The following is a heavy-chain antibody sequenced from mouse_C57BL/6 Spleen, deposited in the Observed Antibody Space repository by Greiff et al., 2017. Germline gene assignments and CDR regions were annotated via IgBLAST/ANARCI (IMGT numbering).Heavy chain of an antibody. Sequence: EVQLVESGGDLVKPGGSLKLSCAASGFTFSSYGMSWVRQTPDKRLEWVATISSGGSYTYYPDSVKGRFTISRDNAKNTLYLQMSSLKSEDTAMYYCARHYDTTDWYFDVWGTGTTVTVSS. D-gene: IGHD1-1*01. CDR1: GFTFSSYG. CDR2: ISSGGSYT. J-gene: IGHJ1*03. CDR3: ARHYDTTDWYFDV. V-gene: IGHV5-6*01.